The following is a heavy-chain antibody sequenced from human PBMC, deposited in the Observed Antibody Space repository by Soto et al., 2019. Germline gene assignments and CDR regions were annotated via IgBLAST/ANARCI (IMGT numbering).Heavy chain of an antibody. CDR1: GYTLTELS. D-gene: IGHD5-12*01. CDR2: FDPEDGET. J-gene: IGHJ5*02. Sequence: ASVKVSCKVSGYTLTELSMHWVRQAPGKGLEWMGGFDPEDGETIYAQKLQGRVTMTTDTSTSTAYMELRSLRSDDTAVYYCARVSSGYDRRFDPWGQGTPVTVSS. V-gene: IGHV1-24*01. CDR3: ARVSSGYDRRFDP.